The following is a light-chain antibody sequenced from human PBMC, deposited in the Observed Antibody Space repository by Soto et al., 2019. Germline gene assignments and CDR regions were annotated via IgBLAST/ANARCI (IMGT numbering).Light chain of an antibody. Sequence: SALAQPRSVSESPGQSVTISCTGTTSDVGGYNYVSWYQQHPGKAPKLMIYDVNKRPAGVPDRFSGSRSGNTASLTISGLQAEHEADYYCCSYAGNYILRVFGTGTKVTVL. CDR1: TSDVGGYNY. CDR2: DVN. CDR3: CSYAGNYILRV. V-gene: IGLV2-11*01. J-gene: IGLJ1*01.